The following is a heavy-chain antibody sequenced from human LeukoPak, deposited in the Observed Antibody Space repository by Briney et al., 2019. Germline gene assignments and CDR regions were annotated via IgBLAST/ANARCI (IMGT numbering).Heavy chain of an antibody. Sequence: PSETLSLTCTVSGGSISSRSYYWGWIRQPPGKGLEWIGSIYYSGSTYYNPSLKSRVTISVDTSKNQFSLKLSSVTAADTAVYYCARHYQGGKGGYFDYWGQGTLVTVSS. CDR2: IYYSGST. V-gene: IGHV4-39*01. J-gene: IGHJ4*02. CDR3: ARHYQGGKGGYFDY. CDR1: GGSISSRSYY. D-gene: IGHD3-16*01.